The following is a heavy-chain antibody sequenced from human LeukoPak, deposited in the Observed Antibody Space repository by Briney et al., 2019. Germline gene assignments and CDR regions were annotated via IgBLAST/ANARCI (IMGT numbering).Heavy chain of an antibody. Sequence: SVKVSCKASGGTFSRYAISWVRQAPGQGLEWMGGIIPIFGAANYAQKFQGRVTITADKSTSTSYMELSSLRSEDTAVYYCARSSVVTAMVHLEYWGQGTLVTVSS. CDR2: IIPIFGAA. CDR3: ARSSVVTAMVHLEY. V-gene: IGHV1-69*06. CDR1: GGTFSRYA. D-gene: IGHD2-21*02. J-gene: IGHJ4*02.